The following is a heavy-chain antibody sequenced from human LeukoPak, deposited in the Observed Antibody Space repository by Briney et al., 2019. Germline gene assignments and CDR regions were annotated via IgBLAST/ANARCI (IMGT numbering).Heavy chain of an antibody. D-gene: IGHD3-10*01. CDR1: AGSISKYF. CDR2: IYTSGTT. V-gene: IGHV4-4*07. J-gene: IGHJ4*02. Sequence: SETLSLTCTVSAGSISKYFWSWLRQPAGKGLEWIGRIYTSGTTNYSPSLKSRVTMSVDTSTNQFSLKLTSVTAADTAVYYCARENGSGSRGLDFWGQGTLVTVSS. CDR3: ARENGSGSRGLDF.